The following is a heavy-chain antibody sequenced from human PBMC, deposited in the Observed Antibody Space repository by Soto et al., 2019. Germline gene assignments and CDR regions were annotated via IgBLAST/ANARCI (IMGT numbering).Heavy chain of an antibody. CDR2: ISAYNGNT. Sequence: QVQLVQSGAEVKKPGASVKVSCKASGYTFTSYGISWVRQAPGQGLEWMGWISAYNGNTNYAQKLQGRVTMTTTTSTSTADMELRSRRSDDAAVYYSARASGSSYWFDPWGQGTLVTVSS. D-gene: IGHD1-26*01. J-gene: IGHJ5*02. CDR1: GYTFTSYG. V-gene: IGHV1-18*01. CDR3: ARASGSSYWFDP.